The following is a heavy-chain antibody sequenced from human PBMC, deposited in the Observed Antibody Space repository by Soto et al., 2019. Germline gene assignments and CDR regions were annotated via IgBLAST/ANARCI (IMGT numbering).Heavy chain of an antibody. CDR1: GFTFSSYG. Sequence: QVQLVESGGGVVQPGRSLRLSCAASGFTFSSYGMHWVRQAPGKGLEWVAVISYDGSNKYYADSVKGRFTISRDNSKNTLYLQMNSLRDEHTAVYYCAKCPVGYSNPPSDCYYYMDVWGKGTTVTVSS. J-gene: IGHJ6*03. CDR2: ISYDGSNK. V-gene: IGHV3-30*18. D-gene: IGHD4-4*01. CDR3: AKCPVGYSNPPSDCYYYMDV.